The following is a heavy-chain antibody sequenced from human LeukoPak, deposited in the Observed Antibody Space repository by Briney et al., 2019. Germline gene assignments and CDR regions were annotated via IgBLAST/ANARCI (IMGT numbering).Heavy chain of an antibody. V-gene: IGHV3-48*01. J-gene: IGHJ6*02. Sequence: GGSLRLSCAASGFTFSSYNMNWVRQAPGKGLEWVSYISSSCSIIYYADSVKGRFTISRDNGKSSLYLQMNSLRAEDTAVYYCAKSGRYYYYGMDVWGQGTTVTVSS. CDR3: AKSGRYYYYGMDV. D-gene: IGHD3-3*01. CDR1: GFTFSSYN. CDR2: ISSSCSII.